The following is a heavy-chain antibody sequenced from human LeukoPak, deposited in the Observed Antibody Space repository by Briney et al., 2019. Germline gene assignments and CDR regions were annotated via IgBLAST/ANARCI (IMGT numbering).Heavy chain of an antibody. D-gene: IGHD1-26*01. V-gene: IGHV3-9*01. J-gene: IGHJ4*02. Sequence: PGRSLRLSCAASGFTFDDYAMHWVRQAPGKGLEWVSGISWNSGSIGYADSVKGRFTISRDNAKNPLYLQMNSLRAEDTALYYCAKMGAGLDYWGQGTLVTVSS. CDR1: GFTFDDYA. CDR3: AKMGAGLDY. CDR2: ISWNSGSI.